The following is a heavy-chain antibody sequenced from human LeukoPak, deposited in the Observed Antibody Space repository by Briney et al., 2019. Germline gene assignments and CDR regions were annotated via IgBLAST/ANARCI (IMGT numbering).Heavy chain of an antibody. CDR3: AREVGYYFDY. D-gene: IGHD1-26*01. V-gene: IGHV4-39*07. J-gene: IGHJ4*02. Sequence: SETLSLTCTVSGGSISSSSYYWGWIRQPPGKGLEWIGSIYYSGITYYNPSLKSRVTISVDTSKNQFSLKLSSVTAADTAVYYCAREVGYYFDYWGQGTLVTVSS. CDR1: GGSISSSSYY. CDR2: IYYSGIT.